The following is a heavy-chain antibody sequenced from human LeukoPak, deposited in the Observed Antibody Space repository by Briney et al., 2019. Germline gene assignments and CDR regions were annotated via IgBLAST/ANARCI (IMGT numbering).Heavy chain of an antibody. V-gene: IGHV3-74*01. CDR3: VRSAFHAGSGNYYDY. D-gene: IGHD3-22*01. CDR1: GFTFSSYA. CDR2: ITNDGSST. J-gene: IGHJ4*02. Sequence: GGSLRLSCAASGFTFSSYAMSWVRQAPGKGLVWVSRITNDGSSTTYADSVKGRFTISRDNAENTLYLQMNSLRVEDTAVYYCVRSAFHAGSGNYYDYWGQGTLVTVSS.